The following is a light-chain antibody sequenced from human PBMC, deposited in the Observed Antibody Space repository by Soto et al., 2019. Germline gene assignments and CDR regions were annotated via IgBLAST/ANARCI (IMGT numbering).Light chain of an antibody. Sequence: DILMTQSPDSLAVSLGERATINCKSSQSVLFTSNNKNYLAWYQQKPGEAPRLLIFDASARAVDIPGRFSGSVSGTEFTLTISSLQPEDFAVYFCHSYDKWPPGTFGQGTKVDIK. J-gene: IGKJ1*01. CDR1: QSVLFTSNNKNY. CDR3: HSYDKWPPGT. CDR2: DAS. V-gene: IGKV4-1*01.